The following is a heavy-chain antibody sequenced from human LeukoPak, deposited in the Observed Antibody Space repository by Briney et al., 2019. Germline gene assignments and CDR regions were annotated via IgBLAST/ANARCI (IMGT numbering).Heavy chain of an antibody. J-gene: IGHJ6*02. Sequence: ASVKVSCKVSGYTLTELSMHWVRQAPGKGLEWMGGFDPEDGETIYAQKFQGRVTMTEDTSTDTAYMELSSLRSEDTAVYYCATRAMEWELRWYYGMDVWGQGTTVTVSS. CDR3: ATRAMEWELRWYYGMDV. CDR2: FDPEDGET. CDR1: GYTLTELS. D-gene: IGHD1-26*01. V-gene: IGHV1-24*01.